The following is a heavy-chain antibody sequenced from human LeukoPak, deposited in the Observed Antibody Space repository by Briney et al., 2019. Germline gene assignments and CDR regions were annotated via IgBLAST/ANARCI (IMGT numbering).Heavy chain of an antibody. J-gene: IGHJ3*02. CDR1: SGSISTSNYY. Sequence: SETLSLTCTVSSGSISTSNYYWGWVRQPPGKALEWIGNIFYSGSTYYSPSLKSRVTISLDTSRNQFSLKLNSVTAADTAVYYCARIPVRGVFKATPHDAFDIWGQGTMVTVSS. D-gene: IGHD3-10*01. CDR2: IFYSGST. V-gene: IGHV4-39*07. CDR3: ARIPVRGVFKATPHDAFDI.